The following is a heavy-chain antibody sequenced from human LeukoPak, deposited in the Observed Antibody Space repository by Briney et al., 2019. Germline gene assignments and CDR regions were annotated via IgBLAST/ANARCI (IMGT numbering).Heavy chain of an antibody. CDR1: GFTLSSYW. V-gene: IGHV3-74*01. CDR2: IRSDGGDT. CDR3: ARLLRGSAFDI. D-gene: IGHD3-10*01. Sequence: GGSLRLSCAASGFTLSSYWMHWVRQVPGKGLVWVSRIRSDGGDTTNADSVKGRFTISRDNAKNTLYLQMNSLTAEDTAVYYCARLLRGSAFDIWGQGTMVTVSS. J-gene: IGHJ3*02.